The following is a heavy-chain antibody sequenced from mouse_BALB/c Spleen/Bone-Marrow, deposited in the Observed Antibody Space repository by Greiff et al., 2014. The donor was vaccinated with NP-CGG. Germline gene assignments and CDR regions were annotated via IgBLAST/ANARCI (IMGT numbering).Heavy chain of an antibody. CDR2: IDPENGDT. CDR3: NTREAIDY. V-gene: IGHV14-4*02. J-gene: IGHJ4*01. CDR1: GFNIKDYY. Sequence: VQLQQSGAELVRSGASVKLSCTASGFNIKDYYMQWVKQRPEQGLEWIGWIDPENGDTEYSPKFKGKATMTADTSSNTAYLQLSSVTSEDSSVDYFNTREAIDYWGQGTSVTVSS.